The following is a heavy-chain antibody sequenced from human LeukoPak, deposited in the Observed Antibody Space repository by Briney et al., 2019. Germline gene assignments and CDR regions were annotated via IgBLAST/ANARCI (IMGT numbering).Heavy chain of an antibody. V-gene: IGHV5-51*01. J-gene: IGHJ4*02. Sequence: HGESLKISCKGSGYSFTSYWIGWVRQMLGKGLEWMGIIYPGDSDTRYSPSFQGQVTISADKSISTAYLQWSSLKASDTAMYYCARTGEEGIAVAGTQVWGQGTLVTVSS. CDR1: GYSFTSYW. CDR3: ARTGEEGIAVAGTQV. D-gene: IGHD6-19*01. CDR2: IYPGDSDT.